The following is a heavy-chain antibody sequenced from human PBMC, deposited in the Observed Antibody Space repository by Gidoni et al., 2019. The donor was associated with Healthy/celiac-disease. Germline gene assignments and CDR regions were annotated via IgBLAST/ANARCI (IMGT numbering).Heavy chain of an antibody. D-gene: IGHD3-3*01. CDR3: ARHGAIFGVVTPQYYYYYGMDV. V-gene: IGHV4-39*01. Sequence: QLQLQESGPGLVKPSETLSLTCTVPGGSISSSSYYWGWIRQPQGKGLEWIGSIYYSGSTYYNPSLKSRVTISVDTSKNQFSLKLSSVTAADTAVYYCARHGAIFGVVTPQYYYYYGMDVWGQGTTVTVSS. CDR1: GGSISSSSYY. J-gene: IGHJ6*02. CDR2: IYYSGST.